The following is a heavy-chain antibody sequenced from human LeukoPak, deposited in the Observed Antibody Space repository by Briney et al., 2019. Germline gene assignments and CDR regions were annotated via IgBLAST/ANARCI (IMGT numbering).Heavy chain of an antibody. Sequence: SETLSLTCTVSGGSISSGSYYWSWIRQPAGKGLEWIGRIYTSGGTNYNPSLKSRVTISVDTSKNQFSLKLSSVTAADTAVYYCARAEVVPAAIITWGQGTMVTVSS. D-gene: IGHD2-2*02. CDR2: IYTSGGT. CDR3: ARAEVVPAAIIT. CDR1: GGSISSGSYY. V-gene: IGHV4-61*02. J-gene: IGHJ3*01.